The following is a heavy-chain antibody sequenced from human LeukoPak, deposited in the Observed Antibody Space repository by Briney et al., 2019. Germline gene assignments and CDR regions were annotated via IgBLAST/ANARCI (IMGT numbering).Heavy chain of an antibody. CDR2: INVDGSSA. J-gene: IGHJ3*02. Sequence: GGPLRLSCAASGFTFRSYGMSWVRQAPGKGLVWFSGINVDGSSATYADSVKGRFTIFRDNANLYLQMNTLRPGDTAVYYCVREGTFASPEAGRWIDSFDIWGQATMVTVSS. V-gene: IGHV3-74*01. D-gene: IGHD6-13*01. CDR3: VREGTFASPEAGRWIDSFDI. CDR1: GFTFRSYG.